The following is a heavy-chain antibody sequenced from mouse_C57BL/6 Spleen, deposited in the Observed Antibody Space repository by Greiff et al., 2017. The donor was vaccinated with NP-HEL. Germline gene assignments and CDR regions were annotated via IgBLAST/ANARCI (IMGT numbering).Heavy chain of an antibody. V-gene: IGHV1-52*01. CDR1: GYTFTSYW. CDR3: ARSAYYYGSSYPNYYAMDY. CDR2: IDPSDSET. D-gene: IGHD1-1*01. J-gene: IGHJ4*01. Sequence: QVHVKQSGAELVRPGSSVKLSCKASGYTFTSYWMHWVKQRPIQGLEWIGNIDPSDSETHYNQKFKDKATLTVDKSSSTAYMQLSSLTSEDSAVYYCARSAYYYGSSYPNYYAMDYWGQGTSVTVSS.